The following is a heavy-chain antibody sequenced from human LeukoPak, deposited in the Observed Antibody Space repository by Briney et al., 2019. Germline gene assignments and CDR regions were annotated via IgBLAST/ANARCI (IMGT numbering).Heavy chain of an antibody. Sequence: TAGGSLRLSCAASGFTFSSYSMNWVRQAPEKGLEWVSSISSSSSYIYYADSVKGRFTISRDNAKNSLYLQMNSLRAEDTAVYYCARGIPYDSSGYSVPFDYWGQGTLVTVSS. D-gene: IGHD3-22*01. V-gene: IGHV3-21*01. J-gene: IGHJ4*02. CDR3: ARGIPYDSSGYSVPFDY. CDR1: GFTFSSYS. CDR2: ISSSSSYI.